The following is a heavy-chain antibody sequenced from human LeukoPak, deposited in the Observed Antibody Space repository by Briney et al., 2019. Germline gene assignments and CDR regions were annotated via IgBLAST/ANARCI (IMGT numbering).Heavy chain of an antibody. CDR3: ARRSYYDSSGYWAFDI. D-gene: IGHD3-22*01. J-gene: IGHJ3*02. V-gene: IGHV5-51*01. CDR1: GYSFTSYW. Sequence: PGESLKVSCKGSGYSFTSYWIGWVRQMPGKGLEWMGIIYPGDSDTRYSPSFQGQVTISADKSISTAYLQWSSLKASDTAMYYCARRSYYDSSGYWAFDIWGQGTMVTVSS. CDR2: IYPGDSDT.